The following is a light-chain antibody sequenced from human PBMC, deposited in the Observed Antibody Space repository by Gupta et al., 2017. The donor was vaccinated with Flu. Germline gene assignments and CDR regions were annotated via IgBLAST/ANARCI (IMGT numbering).Light chain of an antibody. V-gene: IGKV2-30*01. CDR2: EVS. CDR3: MQGTHWPFT. J-gene: IGKJ3*01. Sequence: VVMTQSPLSLPVTLGQPASISCRSSQSLVYSDGNTYLNWFQQRPGHSPRRLIYEVSNRDSGVPDRFSGSGSGTDFTLKISRVEAEDVGVYYCMQGTHWPFTFGPGTKVDIK. CDR1: QSLVYSDGNTY.